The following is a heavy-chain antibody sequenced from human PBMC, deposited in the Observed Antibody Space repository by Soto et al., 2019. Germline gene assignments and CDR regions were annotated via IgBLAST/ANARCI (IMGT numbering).Heavy chain of an antibody. CDR3: ARRHDILTGSDSFDV. CDR1: GGSISSEGYY. J-gene: IGHJ3*01. D-gene: IGHD3-9*01. Sequence: QVQLQESGPGLVKPSQTLSLTCSLSGGSISSEGYYWTWIRQHPGRGLEWIGDLYYAGTTSYSPSLNSRLTISIDTSNNHFYLRLTSVTAADTAVYYCARRHDILTGSDSFDVWGRVTMVNVSS. V-gene: IGHV4-31*03. CDR2: LYYAGTT.